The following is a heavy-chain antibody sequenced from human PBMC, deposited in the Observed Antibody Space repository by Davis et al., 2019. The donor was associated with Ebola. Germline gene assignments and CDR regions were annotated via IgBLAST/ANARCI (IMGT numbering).Heavy chain of an antibody. D-gene: IGHD2-15*01. CDR2: IRSKSNSYAT. V-gene: IGHV3-73*01. J-gene: IGHJ6*02. CDR3: TRVLPDGMDV. CDR1: GFIFSDSA. Sequence: GGSLRLSCAASGFIFSDSAVHWVRQASGKGLEWVGRIRSKSNSYATAYAASVKGRFTVSRDDSKSTAYLQMNSLKTEDTAVYFCTRVLPDGMDVWGQGTTVTVSS.